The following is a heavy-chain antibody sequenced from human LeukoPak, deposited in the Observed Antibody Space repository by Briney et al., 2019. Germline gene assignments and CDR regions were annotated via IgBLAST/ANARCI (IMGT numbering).Heavy chain of an antibody. D-gene: IGHD6-6*01. Sequence: SETLSLTCTVSGGSISSSSYYWGWIRQPPGKGLEWIGSIYYSGSTYYNPSLKSRVTISVNTSKNQFSLKLSSVTAADTAVYYCARLHFKIAVRWVLHYYYYMDVWGKGTTVTVSS. CDR3: ARLHFKIAVRWVLHYYYYMDV. CDR1: GGSISSSSYY. V-gene: IGHV4-39*01. J-gene: IGHJ6*03. CDR2: IYYSGST.